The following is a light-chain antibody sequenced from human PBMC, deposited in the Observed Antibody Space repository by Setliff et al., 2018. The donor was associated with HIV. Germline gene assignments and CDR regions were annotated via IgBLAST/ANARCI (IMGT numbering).Light chain of an antibody. CDR2: QAT. CDR1: SSDIGRYNL. V-gene: IGLV2-23*01. Sequence: QSVLTQPASVSGSPGQSITFSCTGSSSDIGRYNLVSWYQQHPGKAPKLMIYQATKRPSGVSNRFSGSKSGNTASLTISGLQAEDEADYYCCSNTGSNTYVFGTGTKVTVL. J-gene: IGLJ1*01. CDR3: CSNTGSNTYV.